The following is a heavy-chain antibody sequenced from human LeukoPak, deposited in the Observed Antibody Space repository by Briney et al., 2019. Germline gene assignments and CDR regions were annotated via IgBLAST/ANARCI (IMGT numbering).Heavy chain of an antibody. CDR2: ISGSGGST. CDR1: GFTFSSYG. V-gene: IGHV3-23*01. J-gene: IGHJ4*02. CDR3: ARTSIAARKFDY. Sequence: PGRSLRLSCAASGFTFSSYGMHWVRQAPGKGLEWVSAISGSGGSTYYADSVKGRFTISRDNSKNTLYLQMNSLRAEDTAVYYCARTSIAARKFDYWGQGTLVTVSS. D-gene: IGHD6-6*01.